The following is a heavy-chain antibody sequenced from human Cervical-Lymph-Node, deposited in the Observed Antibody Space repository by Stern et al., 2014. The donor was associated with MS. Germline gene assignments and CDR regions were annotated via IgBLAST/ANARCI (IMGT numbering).Heavy chain of an antibody. CDR2: IVLMTATT. Sequence: VQLEQSGAEVKKPGSSVKVSCRASGDGLTSHAVNWVRQAPGQGLEWVGGIVLMTATTPSAQKFQGRVPFTADESRSTVYMELSSLRSEDTAIYYCARGPSKAGRDVWGQGTTVTVSS. CDR1: GDGLTSHA. D-gene: IGHD6-6*01. CDR3: ARGPSKAGRDV. V-gene: IGHV1-69*01. J-gene: IGHJ6*02.